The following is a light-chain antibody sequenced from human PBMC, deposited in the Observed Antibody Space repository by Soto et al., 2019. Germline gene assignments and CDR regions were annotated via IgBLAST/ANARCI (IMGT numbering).Light chain of an antibody. CDR2: GAS. CDR3: QQYSDWPLT. CDR1: QGVSSF. V-gene: IGKV3-15*01. J-gene: IGKJ4*01. Sequence: EIVMTQSPATLSVSPGERATLSCWASQGVSSFLAWYQQRPGQAPRLLIYGASTRATGIPARFSGSGSGTEFILTISSLQSEDFAVYYCQQYSDWPLTFGGGTQVEIK.